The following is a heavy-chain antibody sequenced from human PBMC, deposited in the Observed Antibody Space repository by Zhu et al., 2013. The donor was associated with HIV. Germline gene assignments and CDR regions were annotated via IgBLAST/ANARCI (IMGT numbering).Heavy chain of an antibody. D-gene: IGHD4-17*01. CDR2: ISAYNGHT. J-gene: IGHJ4*02. Sequence: QVQLVQSGAEVKKPGASVKVSCKASGYSFTSYYIHWVRQAPGQGLEWMGWISAYNGHTNSAQKLQGRVTMTTDTSTSTAYMELRSLRSDDTAVYYCARDLTTVTTSVFGYWGLGTLVTVSS. V-gene: IGHV1-18*04. CDR3: ARDLTTVTTSVFGY. CDR1: GYSFTSYY.